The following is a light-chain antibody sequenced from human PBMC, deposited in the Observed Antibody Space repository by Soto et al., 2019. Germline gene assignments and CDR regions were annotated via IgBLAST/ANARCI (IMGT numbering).Light chain of an antibody. J-gene: IGLJ3*02. CDR2: IISDGSH. V-gene: IGLV4-69*02. CDR1: SGYSSYA. CDR3: HTWHTGLRV. Sequence: QSVLTQSPSASASLGASVKLTCTLSSGYSSYAIVWHQQQPERGPRYLMKIISDGSHSKGDGIPDRFSGSSSGAERYLTISSLQSEDEADYYCHTWHTGLRVFGGGTKLTVL.